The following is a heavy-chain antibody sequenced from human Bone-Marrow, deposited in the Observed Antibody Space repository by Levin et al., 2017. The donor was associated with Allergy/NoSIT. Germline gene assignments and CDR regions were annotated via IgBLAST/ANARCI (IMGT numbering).Heavy chain of an antibody. CDR3: ARDRSVHYYDSSGYYYVLYYYYYGMDV. D-gene: IGHD3-22*01. V-gene: IGHV3-48*03. Sequence: GGSLRLSCAASGFTFSIYEMNWVRQAPGKGLEWVSYISGSGDVMSYADSVKGRFTISRDNAKNSLYLQMNSLRAEDTAVYYCARDRSVHYYDSSGYYYVLYYYYYGMDVWGQGTTVTVSS. CDR1: GFTFSIYE. J-gene: IGHJ6*02. CDR2: ISGSGDVM.